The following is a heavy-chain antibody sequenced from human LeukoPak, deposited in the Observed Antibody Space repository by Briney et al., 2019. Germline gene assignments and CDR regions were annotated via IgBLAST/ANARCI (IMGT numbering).Heavy chain of an antibody. Sequence: PGGSLRLSCAASGFTFSSYWMSWVRQAPGKGLEWVSYISSSSGTIYYADSVKGRFTISRDNAKNSLYLQMNSLRAEDTAVYYCAREESSIFGVSVDYWGQGTLVTVSS. CDR1: GFTFSSYW. D-gene: IGHD3-3*01. CDR2: ISSSSGTI. V-gene: IGHV3-48*01. J-gene: IGHJ4*02. CDR3: AREESSIFGVSVDY.